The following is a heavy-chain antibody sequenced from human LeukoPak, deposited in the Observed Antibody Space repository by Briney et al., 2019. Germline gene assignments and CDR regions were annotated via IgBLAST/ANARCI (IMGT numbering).Heavy chain of an antibody. J-gene: IGHJ4*02. Sequence: PGGSLRLSCAASGLTVSSNYMTWVRQAPGKGLEWVSVIYSDGTTYYADSVKGRFTVSRDNSKNTVYLQMKSLRVEDTAVYHCVRGLGYGSGPVDYWGQGTLVTVSS. CDR2: IYSDGTT. V-gene: IGHV3-53*01. CDR3: VRGLGYGSGPVDY. CDR1: GLTVSSNY. D-gene: IGHD3-10*01.